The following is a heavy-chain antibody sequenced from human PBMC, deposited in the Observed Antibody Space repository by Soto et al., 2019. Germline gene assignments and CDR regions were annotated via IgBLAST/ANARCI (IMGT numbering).Heavy chain of an antibody. CDR2: IYYSGST. V-gene: IGHV4-31*03. D-gene: IGHD1-26*01. CDR1: GGSISSGIYY. CDR3: ARVARGRVVGATPPCFDY. J-gene: IGHJ4*02. Sequence: QVQLQESGPGLVKPSQTLSLTCTVSGGSISSGIYYWSWIRQNQGKGLEWIGHIYYSGSTYYTPSLKSRVSISVDTSKNQFSLTLTSVTAADTAVYYCARVARGRVVGATPPCFDYWGQGTLVTVSS.